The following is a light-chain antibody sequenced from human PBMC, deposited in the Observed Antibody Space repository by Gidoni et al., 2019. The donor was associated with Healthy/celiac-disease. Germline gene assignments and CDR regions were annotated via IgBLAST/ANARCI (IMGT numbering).Light chain of an antibody. CDR2: GAS. CDR1: QSVSSSD. J-gene: IGKJ4*01. CDR3: QQYGNSPRLT. Sequence: EIVLTQSPGTLPLSPGESATLSCRANQSVSSSDLAWYQQKPGQAPRLLIYGASSRATGNPDRFSGSGSGTDFTLTISRLEPEDFAVFYCQQYGNSPRLTFGGGTKVEIK. V-gene: IGKV3-20*01.